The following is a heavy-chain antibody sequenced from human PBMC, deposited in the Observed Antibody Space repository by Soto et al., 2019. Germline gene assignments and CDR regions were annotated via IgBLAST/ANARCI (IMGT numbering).Heavy chain of an antibody. J-gene: IGHJ3*01. Sequence: QVQLVQSGAEVRKPGSSVKVSCKAPGGTFSTYIISWVRQAPGQGLEWMGRIIPIPDITNYAQKFQGRVTVTADRTTCTACMELTSLKSEDTALYYCARDRITTRGDAFDLWGQGTMVTVSS. CDR1: GGTFSTYI. CDR3: ARDRITTRGDAFDL. CDR2: IIPIPDIT. V-gene: IGHV1-69*08. D-gene: IGHD3-3*01.